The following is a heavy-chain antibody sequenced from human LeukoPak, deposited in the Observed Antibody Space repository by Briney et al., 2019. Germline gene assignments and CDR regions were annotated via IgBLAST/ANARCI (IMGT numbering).Heavy chain of an antibody. V-gene: IGHV3-48*01. CDR3: ARDPSNTYYDYVWGSSDAFDI. D-gene: IGHD3-16*01. J-gene: IGHJ3*02. CDR2: ISSSSSTI. CDR1: GFTFSSYS. Sequence: RSGGSLRLSCAASGFTFSSYSMNWVRQAPGKGLEWVSYISSSSSTIYYADSVKGRFTISRDNAKNSLYLQMNSLRAEDTAVYYCARDPSNTYYDYVWGSSDAFDIWGQGTMVTVSS.